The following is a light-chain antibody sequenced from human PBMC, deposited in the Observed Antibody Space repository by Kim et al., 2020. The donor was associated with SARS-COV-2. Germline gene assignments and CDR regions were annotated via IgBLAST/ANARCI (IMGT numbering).Light chain of an antibody. Sequence: DIQMTQSPSSLSASVGDRVTITCRASQSISSYLNWYQQKPGKAPNLLIYAASTLQSGVPSRFSGSESGTDFTLTISSLQPEDFATYYCQESYSSLRTFGQGTKLEI. V-gene: IGKV1-39*01. CDR1: QSISSY. CDR3: QESYSSLRT. CDR2: AAS. J-gene: IGKJ2*01.